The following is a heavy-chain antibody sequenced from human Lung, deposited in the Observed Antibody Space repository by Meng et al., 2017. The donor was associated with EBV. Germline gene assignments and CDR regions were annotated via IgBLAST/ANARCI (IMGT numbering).Heavy chain of an antibody. CDR1: GYTFTSNA. D-gene: IGHD6-19*01. V-gene: IGHV1-8*01. Sequence: QVQLVMDGAVEKMPVASVKVSCKASGYTFTSNAINWVRQGTGQGLQWMGWMKPSRGTTGYAQKFQGRVTMTRNISKSTAYMDLSSLRSEDTAVYYCATGVADFEYWGQGTLVTVSS. J-gene: IGHJ4*02. CDR2: MKPSRGTT. CDR3: ATGVADFEY.